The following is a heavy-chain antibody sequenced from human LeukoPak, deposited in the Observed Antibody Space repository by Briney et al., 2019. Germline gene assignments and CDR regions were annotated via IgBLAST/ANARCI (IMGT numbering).Heavy chain of an antibody. V-gene: IGHV3-33*06. CDR1: GFTFSSYG. Sequence: PGRSLRLSXAASGFTFSSYGMHWVRQAPGKGLEWVAVIWYDGSNKYYADSVKGRFTISRDNSKNTLYLQMNSLRAEDTAVYYCAKASHYDSSGHPYEDAFDIWGQGTMVTVSS. J-gene: IGHJ3*02. CDR2: IWYDGSNK. D-gene: IGHD3-22*01. CDR3: AKASHYDSSGHPYEDAFDI.